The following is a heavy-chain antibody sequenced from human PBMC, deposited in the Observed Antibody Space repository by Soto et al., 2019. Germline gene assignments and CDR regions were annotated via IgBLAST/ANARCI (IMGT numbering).Heavy chain of an antibody. CDR3: ARDSLRTYCSSTSCYTFGWYYYYGMDV. V-gene: IGHV3-13*01. CDR1: GFTFSSYD. J-gene: IGHJ6*02. D-gene: IGHD2-2*02. CDR2: IGTAGDT. Sequence: GGSLRLSCAASGFTFSSYDMHWVRQATGKGLEWVSAIGTAGDTYYPGSVKGRFTISRENAKNSLYLQMNSLRAEDTAVYYCARDSLRTYCSSTSCYTFGWYYYYGMDVWGQGTTVTVSS.